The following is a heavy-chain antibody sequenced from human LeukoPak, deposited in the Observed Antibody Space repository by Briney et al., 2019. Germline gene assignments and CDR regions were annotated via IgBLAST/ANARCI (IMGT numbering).Heavy chain of an antibody. Sequence: GGSLRLSCAASGLTFSTYSMNWVRQAPGKGLEWVSSISSSSNYIYYADSVKGRFTISRDNAKNSLYLQMNSLRAEDTAVYYCAGVPAPMVLGDIVTEFVCDYWGQGTLVTVSS. J-gene: IGHJ4*02. CDR2: ISSSSNYI. D-gene: IGHD3-10*01. V-gene: IGHV3-21*01. CDR1: GLTFSTYS. CDR3: AGVPAPMVLGDIVTEFVCDY.